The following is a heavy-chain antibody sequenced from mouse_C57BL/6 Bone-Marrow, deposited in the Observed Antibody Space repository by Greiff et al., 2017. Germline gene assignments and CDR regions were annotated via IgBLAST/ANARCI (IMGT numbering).Heavy chain of an antibody. CDR2: IHPNSGST. Sequence: VQLQQPGAELVKPGASVKLSCKASGYTFTSYWMHWVKQRPGQGLEWIGMIHPNSGSTNYNEKFKSKATLTVDKSSSTAYMQLSSLTSEDSAVYYFAGESLPFAYWGQGTLVTVSA. J-gene: IGHJ3*01. CDR3: AGESLPFAY. CDR1: GYTFTSYW. V-gene: IGHV1-64*01.